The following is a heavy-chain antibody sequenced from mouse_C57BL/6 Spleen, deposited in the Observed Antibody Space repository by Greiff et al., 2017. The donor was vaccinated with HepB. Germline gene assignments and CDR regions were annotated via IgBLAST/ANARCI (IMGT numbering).Heavy chain of an antibody. V-gene: IGHV1-9*01. D-gene: IGHD1-1*01. J-gene: IGHJ4*01. Sequence: VQLQESGAELMKPGASVKLSCKATGYTFTGYWIEWVKQRPGHGLEWIGEILPGSGSTNYTEKFKGKATFTADTSSNTAYMQLSSLTTEDSAIYYGARGEGTDGSCYAMGYWGQGTSVTVSS. CDR2: ILPGSGST. CDR3: ARGEGTDGSCYAMGY. CDR1: GYTFTGYW.